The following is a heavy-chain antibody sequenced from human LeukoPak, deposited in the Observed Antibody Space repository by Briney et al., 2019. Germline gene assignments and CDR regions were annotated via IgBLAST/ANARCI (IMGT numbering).Heavy chain of an antibody. Sequence: SETLSLTCTVSGGSISTYYWSWIRQPPGKELEWIGYIYNSGSTNYNPSLKSRVTISVDTSKNQFSLKLRSVTAADTAVYYCARDGVFGTFDPWGQGTLVTVSS. CDR3: ARDGVFGTFDP. CDR2: IYNSGST. J-gene: IGHJ5*02. V-gene: IGHV4-59*01. D-gene: IGHD3-10*01. CDR1: GGSISTYY.